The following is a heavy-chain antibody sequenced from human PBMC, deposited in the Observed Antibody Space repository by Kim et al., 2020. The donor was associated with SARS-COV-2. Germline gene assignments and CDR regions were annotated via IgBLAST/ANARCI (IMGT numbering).Heavy chain of an antibody. V-gene: IGHV3-64D*06. D-gene: IGHD3-10*01. CDR3: VKDGTLPGVPFDY. Sequence: GGSLRLSCSASGFTFSSYAMHWVRQAPGKGLEYVSAISSNGGSTYYADSVKGRFTISRDNSKNTLYLQMSSLRAEDTAVYYCVKDGTLPGVPFDYWGQGTLVTVSS. CDR2: ISSNGGST. J-gene: IGHJ4*02. CDR1: GFTFSSYA.